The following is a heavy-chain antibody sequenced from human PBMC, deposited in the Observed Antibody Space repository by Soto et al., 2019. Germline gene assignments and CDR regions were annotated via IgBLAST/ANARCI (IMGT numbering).Heavy chain of an antibody. CDR3: GRSRDGYNLNPIDQ. V-gene: IGHV4-59*01. CDR1: TDSTNSFY. J-gene: IGHJ4*02. Sequence: QVQLQVSGPGLVKPSATLSLSCTVSTDSTNSFYWSWIRQPPGKWLQWLGYFFYTGSTNHNPSLKSRVTISLDMSSNQFSLRLSSVTAADTAMYYCGRSRDGYNLNPIDQWGQGLLVTVSS. CDR2: FFYTGST. D-gene: IGHD5-12*01.